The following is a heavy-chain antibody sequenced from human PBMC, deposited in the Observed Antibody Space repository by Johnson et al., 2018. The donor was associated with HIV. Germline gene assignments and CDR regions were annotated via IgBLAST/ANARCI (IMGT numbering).Heavy chain of an antibody. CDR2: IKQDGSEK. Sequence: VQLVEYGGGLVQPGGSLRLSCAASGFTFSSYWMSWVRQAPGKGLEWVANIKQDGSEKYYVDSVKGRFTISRDNAKNSLYLQMNSLRAEDTAVYYCAKVVTSSSSWQDDAFDIWGQGTVVTVS. J-gene: IGHJ3*02. CDR1: GFTFSSYW. D-gene: IGHD6-13*01. CDR3: AKVVTSSSSWQDDAFDI. V-gene: IGHV3-7*05.